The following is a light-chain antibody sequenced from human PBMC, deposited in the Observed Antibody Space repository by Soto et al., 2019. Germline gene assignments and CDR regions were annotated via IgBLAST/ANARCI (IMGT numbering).Light chain of an antibody. V-gene: IGKV1-39*01. CDR3: QQSSRPPYP. J-gene: IGKJ2*01. Sequence: DIQMTQSPSSLSASVGERVTITCRANQSISSYLNWYQLKPGKAPKLLIYAASTLQRGVPSRFSGSGSGTDFTLTLRSLQLDDFATYSCQQSSRPPYPFGQGTKVDIK. CDR1: QSISSY. CDR2: AAS.